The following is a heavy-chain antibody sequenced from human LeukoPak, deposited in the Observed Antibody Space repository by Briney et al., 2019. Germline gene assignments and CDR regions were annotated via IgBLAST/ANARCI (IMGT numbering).Heavy chain of an antibody. CDR3: AKNMGSSSWYVDY. D-gene: IGHD6-13*01. Sequence: GGSLRLSCEASGFTFSRHWMSWVRQAPGKGLEWVAVISYDGSNKYYADSVKGRFTISRDNSKNTLYLQMNSLRAEDTAVYYCAKNMGSSSWYVDYWGQGTLVTVSS. CDR1: GFTFSRHW. J-gene: IGHJ4*02. CDR2: ISYDGSNK. V-gene: IGHV3-30*18.